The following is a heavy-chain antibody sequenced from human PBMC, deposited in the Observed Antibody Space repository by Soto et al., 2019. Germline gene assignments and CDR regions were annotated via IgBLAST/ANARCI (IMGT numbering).Heavy chain of an antibody. CDR3: ARAVAPYLGTWFDP. J-gene: IGHJ5*02. D-gene: IGHD3-16*01. CDR1: GGSISSGNSYS. Sequence: QLQLQESGSGLVKPSQTLSLTCAVSGGSISSGNSYSWSWLRQPPGKGLEWIGSISHSGSTSYNPSLKGRVTMSVDKSKNQFSLNLSSVTAADMAVYYCARAVAPYLGTWFDPWGQGTLVIVSS. CDR2: ISHSGST. V-gene: IGHV4-30-2*01.